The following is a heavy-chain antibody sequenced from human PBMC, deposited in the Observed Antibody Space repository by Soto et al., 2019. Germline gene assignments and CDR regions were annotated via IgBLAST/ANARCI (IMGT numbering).Heavy chain of an antibody. CDR2: IYHSGST. D-gene: IGHD6-19*01. CDR1: GGSISSGGYS. Sequence: QLQLQESGSGLVKPSQTLSLTCAVSGGSISSGGYSWSWIRQPPGKGLEWIGYIYHSGSTNYNPSLKSRVPISVDRSKNQFSRKLSSVTAADTAVYYCARAGGLGAVPADYWGQGTLVTVSS. V-gene: IGHV4-30-2*01. CDR3: ARAGGLGAVPADY. J-gene: IGHJ4*02.